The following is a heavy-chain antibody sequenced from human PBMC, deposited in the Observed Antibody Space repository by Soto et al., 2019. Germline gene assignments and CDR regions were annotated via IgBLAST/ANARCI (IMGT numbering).Heavy chain of an antibody. CDR1: GFTVSSNY. CDR3: ARDTQLEFDP. D-gene: IGHD6-13*01. Sequence: GGSLRLSCAASGFTVSSNYMSWVRQAPGKGLEWVSVIYSGGNTYYADSVKGRFTISRDNSKNTLYLQMNSLRAEDTAVYYCARDTQLEFDPWGQGTLVTVSS. J-gene: IGHJ5*02. CDR2: IYSGGNT. V-gene: IGHV3-53*01.